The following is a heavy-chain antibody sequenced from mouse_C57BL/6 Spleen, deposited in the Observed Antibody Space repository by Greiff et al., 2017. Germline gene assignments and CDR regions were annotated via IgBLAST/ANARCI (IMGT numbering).Heavy chain of an antibody. V-gene: IGHV7-3*01. J-gene: IGHJ2*01. CDR3: ARYVPFDY. CDR2: IRNKANGYTT. D-gene: IGHD6-1*01. CDR1: GFTFTDYY. Sequence: EVKLVESGGGLVQPGGSLSLSCAASGFTFTDYYMSWVRQPPGKALEWLGFIRNKANGYTTEYSASVKVRFTISRDNSQSVLYLQMNALRSEDSATYYCARYVPFDYWGQGTTLTVSS.